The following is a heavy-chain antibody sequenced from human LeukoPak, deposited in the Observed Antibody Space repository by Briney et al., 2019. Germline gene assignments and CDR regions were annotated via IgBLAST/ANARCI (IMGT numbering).Heavy chain of an antibody. CDR2: IYHSGGT. CDR3: ATNGYYCMDV. J-gene: IGHJ6*03. D-gene: IGHD2-8*01. CDR1: GFTVSNYY. V-gene: IGHV4-4*02. Sequence: GSLRLSCAASGFTVSNYYMSWVRQPPGKGLEWIGEIYHSGGTNYNPSLKSRITISVDKSQNQFSLKVNSLTAADTAVYYCATNGYYCMDVWGKGTTVTVSS.